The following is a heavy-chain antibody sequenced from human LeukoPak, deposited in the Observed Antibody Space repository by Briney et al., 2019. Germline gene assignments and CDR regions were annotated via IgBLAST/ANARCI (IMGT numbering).Heavy chain of an antibody. D-gene: IGHD3-3*01. CDR1: GYTFTSYG. J-gene: IGHJ6*03. CDR3: AREGGDFWSGYYPHYYYYYMDV. CDR2: ISAYNGNT. V-gene: IGHV1-18*01. Sequence: ASVKVSCKASGYTFTSYGISWVRQAPGQGLEWMGWISAYNGNTNYAQKLQGRVTMTTDTSTSTAYMELRSLRSDDTAVYYCAREGGDFWSGYYPHYYYYYMDVWGKGTTVTVSS.